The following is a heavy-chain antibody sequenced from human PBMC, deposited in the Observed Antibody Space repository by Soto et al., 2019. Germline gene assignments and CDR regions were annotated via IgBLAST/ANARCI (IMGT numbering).Heavy chain of an antibody. CDR3: AKDSDQLLFDYYYYGMDV. Sequence: PAGSLRLSCEASGFTFSKFGIHWVRQAPGKGLEWVAVVSYDGSFKYYADSVKGRFTISRDNSKNTLYLQMNSLRPEDTALYYCAKDSDQLLFDYYYYGMDVWGQGTTVTVSS. CDR1: GFTFSKFG. D-gene: IGHD2-2*01. J-gene: IGHJ6*02. V-gene: IGHV3-30*18. CDR2: VSYDGSFK.